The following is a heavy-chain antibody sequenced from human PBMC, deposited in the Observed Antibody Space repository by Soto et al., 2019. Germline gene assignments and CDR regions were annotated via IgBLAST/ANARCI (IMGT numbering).Heavy chain of an antibody. D-gene: IGHD6-19*01. Sequence: QVQLEQSGAEVKKPGASMKVSCQASGYTFTSYYIHWVRQAPGQGLEWMGVSHVGPDTTMYAQKFKSRVTMTRDTSTSTVYMELSSLISEDTAVYFCARESSGTQYFDYWGQGTLVTVSS. CDR1: GYTFTSYY. V-gene: IGHV1-46*01. CDR2: SHVGPDTT. CDR3: ARESSGTQYFDY. J-gene: IGHJ4*02.